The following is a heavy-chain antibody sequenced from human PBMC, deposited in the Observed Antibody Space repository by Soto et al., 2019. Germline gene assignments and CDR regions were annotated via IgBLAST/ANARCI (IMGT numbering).Heavy chain of an antibody. CDR3: AAELGFGKFSVV. CDR1: GDTFKNCV. D-gene: IGHD7-27*01. V-gene: IGHV1-69*01. CDR2: IIPLFGTT. J-gene: IGHJ6*02. Sequence: QVQVVQSGVEVRRPGSSVKVSCKASGDTFKNCVISWGRQAPGPGLEWMGGIIPLFGTTDFAQRFQGRLTITTDESTTTAYMELSRLRSEDTATYYCAAELGFGKFSVVWGQGTTVIVSS.